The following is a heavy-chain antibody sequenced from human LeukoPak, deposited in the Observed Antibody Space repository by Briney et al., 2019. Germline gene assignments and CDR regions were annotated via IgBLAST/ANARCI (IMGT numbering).Heavy chain of an antibody. CDR2: ISSPGSTI. V-gene: IGHV3-11*04. D-gene: IGHD4-17*01. Sequence: GGSLRLSCAASGFTFSDYYMSWIRQAPGKGLEWVSYISSPGSTIYYADSVKGRFTISRDNAKNSLYLRMNSLRAEDTAVYYCATTVTRRRLEWYIDLWGRGTLVTVSS. CDR1: GFTFSDYY. J-gene: IGHJ2*01. CDR3: ATTVTRRRLEWYIDL.